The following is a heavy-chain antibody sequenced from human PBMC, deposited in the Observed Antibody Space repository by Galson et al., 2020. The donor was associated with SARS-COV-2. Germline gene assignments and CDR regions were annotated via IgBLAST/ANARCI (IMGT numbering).Heavy chain of an antibody. CDR2: ISSGGSI. D-gene: IGHD2-15*01. CDR1: GYSIRSSIW. Sequence: SETLSLTCTVPGYSIRSSIWWGWIRQPPKKRLEWLGYISSGGSIYYNPSLKSRVTMSVDTSKNQFSLKLSSVTAVDTAVYYCARRTCSGSSCSDSFDLWGQGTRVTVSS. J-gene: IGHJ3*01. V-gene: IGHV4-28*05. CDR3: ARRTCSGSSCSDSFDL.